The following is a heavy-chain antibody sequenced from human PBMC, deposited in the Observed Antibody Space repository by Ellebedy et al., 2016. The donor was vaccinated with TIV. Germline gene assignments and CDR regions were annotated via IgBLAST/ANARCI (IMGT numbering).Heavy chain of an antibody. V-gene: IGHV3-33*01. CDR2: IWYDGSNK. CDR3: ARERVGAKNFDL. D-gene: IGHD1-26*01. J-gene: IGHJ2*01. CDR1: GFTFSSYG. Sequence: GESLKISCAASGFTFSSYGMHWVRQAPGKGLAWVAVIWYDGSNKYYADSVKGRFTISRDNSKNTLYLQMNSLRAEDTAVYYCARERVGAKNFDLWGRGTLVTVSS.